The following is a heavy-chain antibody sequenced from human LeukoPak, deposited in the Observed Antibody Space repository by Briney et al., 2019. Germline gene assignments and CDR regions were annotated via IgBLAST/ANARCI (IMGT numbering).Heavy chain of an antibody. V-gene: IGHV3-53*01. Sequence: GGSLRLSCAASGFTVSSNYMSWVRQAPGKGLEWVSVIYSGGGTYYADSVKGRFTISRDNSKNTLYLQMNSLKTEDTAVYYCTTDLGFYDSSGSLYWYFDLWGRGTLVTVSS. J-gene: IGHJ2*01. CDR1: GFTVSSNY. CDR2: IYSGGGT. CDR3: TTDLGFYDSSGSLYWYFDL. D-gene: IGHD3-22*01.